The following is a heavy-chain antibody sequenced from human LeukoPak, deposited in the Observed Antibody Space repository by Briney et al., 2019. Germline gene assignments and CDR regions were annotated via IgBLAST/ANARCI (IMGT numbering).Heavy chain of an antibody. V-gene: IGHV1-69*05. D-gene: IGHD2-21*02. J-gene: IGHJ4*02. CDR1: GGTFSSYA. CDR2: IIPIFGTA. CDR3: ARESVPPYCGGDCCLDY. Sequence: SVKVSYKASGGTFSSYAISWVRQAPGQGLEWMGRIIPIFGTANYAQKFQGRVTITTDESTSTAYMELSSLRSEDTAVYYCARESVPPYCGGDCCLDYWVQGTLVTVSS.